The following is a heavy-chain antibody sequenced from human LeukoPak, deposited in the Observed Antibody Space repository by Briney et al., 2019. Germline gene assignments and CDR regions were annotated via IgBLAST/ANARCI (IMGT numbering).Heavy chain of an antibody. CDR2: IKQDGSEK. CDR3: ARAPDEPYYYYYGMDV. D-gene: IGHD1-14*01. Sequence: GGSLRLSCAASGFTFSSYWMSWVRQAPGKGLEWVANIKQDGSEKYYVDSVKGRFTISRDNAKNSLYLQMNSLRAEDTAVYYCARAPDEPYYYYYGMDVRGQGTTVTVSS. V-gene: IGHV3-7*01. J-gene: IGHJ6*02. CDR1: GFTFSSYW.